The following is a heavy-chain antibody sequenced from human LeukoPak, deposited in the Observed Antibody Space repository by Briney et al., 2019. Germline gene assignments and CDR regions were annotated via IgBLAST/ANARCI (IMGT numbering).Heavy chain of an antibody. CDR2: ISYDGSNK. J-gene: IGHJ6*02. CDR3: ARDVVGSSNNGMDV. Sequence: GGSLRLSCAASGFTFSSYAMHWVRQALGKGLEWVAVISYDGSNKYYADSVKGRFTISRDNSKNTLYLQMNSLRAEDTAVYYCARDVVGSSNNGMDVWGQGTTVTVSS. D-gene: IGHD6-13*01. CDR1: GFTFSSYA. V-gene: IGHV3-30-3*01.